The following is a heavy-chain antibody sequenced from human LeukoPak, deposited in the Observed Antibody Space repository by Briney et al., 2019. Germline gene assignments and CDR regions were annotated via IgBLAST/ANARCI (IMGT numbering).Heavy chain of an antibody. CDR3: ARNPAMVRFDY. V-gene: IGHV4-34*01. Sequence: SETLSLTCAVYGGSFSGYYWSWIRQPPGKGLEWIGEINHSGSTNYNPSLKSRVTISVDTSKNQFSLKLSSVTAADTAVYYCARNPAMVRFDYWGQGTLVTVSS. D-gene: IGHD5-18*01. J-gene: IGHJ4*02. CDR1: GGSFSGYY. CDR2: INHSGST.